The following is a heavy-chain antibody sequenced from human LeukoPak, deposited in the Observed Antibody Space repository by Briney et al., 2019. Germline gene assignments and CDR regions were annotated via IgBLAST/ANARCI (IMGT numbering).Heavy chain of an antibody. CDR3: AKYIVVVTAIDYFDY. D-gene: IGHD2-21*02. V-gene: IGHV3-9*01. J-gene: IGHJ4*02. Sequence: PGGSLRLSCAASGFTFDDYAMHWVRQAPGKGLEWVSGISWNSGSIGYADSVKGRFTISRDNSKNTLYLQMNSLRAEDTAVYYCAKYIVVVTAIDYFDYWGQGTLVTVSS. CDR2: ISWNSGSI. CDR1: GFTFDDYA.